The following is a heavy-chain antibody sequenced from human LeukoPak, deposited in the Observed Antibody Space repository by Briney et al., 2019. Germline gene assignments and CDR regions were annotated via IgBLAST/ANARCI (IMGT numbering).Heavy chain of an antibody. CDR3: ARDRRSNDVWYFWN. D-gene: IGHD6-13*01. CDR1: GFPVSRNY. J-gene: IGHJ4*02. Sequence: GGSLRLSCAASGFPVSRNYMSWVRQAPGKGLEWVSLIYSGGDTYYSDSVKGRFTISRDSSSNTLYLQMNSLRVEDTAVYYCARDRRSNDVWYFWNWGQGTLVTVSS. CDR2: IYSGGDT. V-gene: IGHV3-53*01.